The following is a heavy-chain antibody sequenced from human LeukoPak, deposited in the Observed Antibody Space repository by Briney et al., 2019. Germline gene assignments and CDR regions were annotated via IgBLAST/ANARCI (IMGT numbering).Heavy chain of an antibody. Sequence: GGSLRLSCAASGFTFNSYAMSWVRQAPGKGLEWVSGISGSGGSTYYADSVKGRFTISRDNSKNTLYLQMSSLRAEDTAVYYCAKAFTIFGVVTIDYWGQGTLVTVSS. V-gene: IGHV3-23*01. J-gene: IGHJ4*02. CDR3: AKAFTIFGVVTIDY. CDR1: GFTFNSYA. D-gene: IGHD3-3*01. CDR2: ISGSGGST.